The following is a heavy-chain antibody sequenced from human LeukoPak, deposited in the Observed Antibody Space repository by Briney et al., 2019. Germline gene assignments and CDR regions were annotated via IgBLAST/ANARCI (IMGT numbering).Heavy chain of an antibody. CDR2: MNPKSGGT. Sequence: GASVKVSCKASGYTFTGYYMHWVRQAPGQGLEWMGWMNPKSGGTNYTQKFQGRVTMTRDTSISTAYMELSRLRSDETAVYYCASINYEVGVNSFNIWGQGTMVTVSS. CDR3: ASINYEVGVNSFNI. V-gene: IGHV1-2*02. D-gene: IGHD3-22*01. J-gene: IGHJ3*02. CDR1: GYTFTGYY.